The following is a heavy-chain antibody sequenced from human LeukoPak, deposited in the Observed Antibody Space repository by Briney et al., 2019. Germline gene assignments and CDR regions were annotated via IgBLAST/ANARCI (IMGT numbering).Heavy chain of an antibody. Sequence: SETLSLTCTVSGGSISSYYWSWIRQPPGKGLEWIGYIYYSGSTNYNPSLKSRVTISVDTSKNQFSLKLSSVTAADTAVYYCARDSMVRGVDTLDYYYYGMDVWGQGTTVTVSS. CDR2: IYYSGST. J-gene: IGHJ6*02. V-gene: IGHV4-59*01. CDR3: ARDSMVRGVDTLDYYYYGMDV. D-gene: IGHD3-10*01. CDR1: GGSISSYY.